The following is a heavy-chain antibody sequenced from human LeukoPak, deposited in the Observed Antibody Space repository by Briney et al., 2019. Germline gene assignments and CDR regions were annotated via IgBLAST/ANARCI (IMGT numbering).Heavy chain of an antibody. CDR1: GFAFSTYA. D-gene: IGHD3/OR15-3a*01. V-gene: IGHV3-64*01. J-gene: IGHJ4*02. Sequence: PGGSLRLSCAASGFAFSTYAMHWVRQAPGKRLEYVSSINNSGGTTYYANSVEGRFTISRDNSKNTLYLQMGSLRAEDLAVYYCARSTDFSRYFDYWGQGTLVTVSS. CDR3: ARSTDFSRYFDY. CDR2: INNSGGTT.